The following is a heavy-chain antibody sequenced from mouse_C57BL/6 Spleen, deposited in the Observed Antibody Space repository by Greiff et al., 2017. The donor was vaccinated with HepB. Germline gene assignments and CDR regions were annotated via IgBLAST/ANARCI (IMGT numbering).Heavy chain of an antibody. Sequence: QVQLQQSGAELMKPGASVKLSCKATGYTFTGYWIEWVKQRPGYGLEWIGEILPGSGSTNYNEKFKGKATFTADTSSNTAYMQLSSLTTEDSAIYYCARTSSYYYGSSHYFDYWGQGTTLTVSS. D-gene: IGHD1-1*01. CDR2: ILPGSGST. V-gene: IGHV1-9*01. CDR3: ARTSSYYYGSSHYFDY. J-gene: IGHJ2*01. CDR1: GYTFTGYW.